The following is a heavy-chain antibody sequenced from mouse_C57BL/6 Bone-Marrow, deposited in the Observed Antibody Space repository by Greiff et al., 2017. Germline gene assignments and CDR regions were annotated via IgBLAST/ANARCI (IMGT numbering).Heavy chain of an antibody. J-gene: IGHJ3*01. Sequence: VQVVESGAELARPGASVKLSCKASGYTFTSYGISWVKQRTGQGLEWIGEIYPRSGNTYYNEKFKGKATLTADKSSSTAYMELRSLTSEDSAVYFCARGGYYWFAYWGQGTLVTVSA. D-gene: IGHD2-3*01. CDR3: ARGGYYWFAY. V-gene: IGHV1-81*01. CDR2: IYPRSGNT. CDR1: GYTFTSYG.